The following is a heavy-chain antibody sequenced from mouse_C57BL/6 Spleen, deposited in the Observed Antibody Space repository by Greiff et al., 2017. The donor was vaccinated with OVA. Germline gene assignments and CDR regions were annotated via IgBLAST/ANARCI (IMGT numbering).Heavy chain of an antibody. CDR2: IYPGDGDT. J-gene: IGHJ4*01. V-gene: IGHV1-82*01. CDR3: ARGGDVGAMDY. Sequence: QVQLQQSGPELVKPGASVKISCKASGYAFSSSWMNWVKQRPGKGLEWIGRIYPGDGDTNYNRKFKGKATLTADKSSSTAYMQLSSLTSEDSAVYFCARGGDVGAMDYWGQGTSVTVSS. CDR1: GYAFSSSW.